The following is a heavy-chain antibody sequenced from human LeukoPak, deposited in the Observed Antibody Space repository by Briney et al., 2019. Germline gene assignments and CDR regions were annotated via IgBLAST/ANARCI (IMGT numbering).Heavy chain of an antibody. CDR2: ISSSSSYI. CDR1: GFTFSSYS. D-gene: IGHD3-22*01. J-gene: IGHJ4*02. CDR3: ARGPRRDSSGYFLNY. V-gene: IGHV3-21*01. Sequence: PGGSLRLSCAASGFTFSSYSMNWVRQAPGKGLEWVSSISSSSSYIYYADSVKGRFTFSRDNAKNSLYLQMNSLRAEDTAVYYCARGPRRDSSGYFLNYWGQGTLVTVSS.